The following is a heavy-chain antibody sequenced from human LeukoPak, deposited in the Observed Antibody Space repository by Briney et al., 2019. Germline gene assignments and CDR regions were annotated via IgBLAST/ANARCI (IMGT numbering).Heavy chain of an antibody. Sequence: GGSLRLSCAVSRFTFSSYAFNWVRQAPGKGLEWVSVISESGDSTYYADSVKGWFTISRDNSKNTLYLQMNSLRAEDTAVYYCVHGSSGSYLFDYWGQGTLVTVSS. CDR3: VHGSSGSYLFDY. J-gene: IGHJ4*02. V-gene: IGHV3-23*01. CDR2: ISESGDST. CDR1: RFTFSSYA. D-gene: IGHD1-26*01.